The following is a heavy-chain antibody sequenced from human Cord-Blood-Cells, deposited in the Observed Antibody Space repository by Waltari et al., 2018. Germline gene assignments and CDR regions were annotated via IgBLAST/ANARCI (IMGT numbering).Heavy chain of an antibody. J-gene: IGHJ3*02. CDR1: GYTLPGSY. Sequence: QVQQAQSRAELKKPWAAVKACCKGSGYTLPGSYTHWLRQAPGQGLEWMGWINPNSGGTNDAQKFQGRVTITKDTSISTAYMELSRLRSDDTAVYYCARDFQANAFDIWGQGTMVTVSS. CDR3: ARDFQANAFDI. V-gene: IGHV1-2*02. CDR2: INPNSGGT.